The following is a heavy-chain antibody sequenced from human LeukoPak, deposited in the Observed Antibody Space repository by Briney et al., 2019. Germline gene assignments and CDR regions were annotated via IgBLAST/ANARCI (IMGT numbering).Heavy chain of an antibody. CDR3: AREPPNDFSFDAFDI. D-gene: IGHD3-3*01. CDR1: GFTFSSYS. V-gene: IGHV3-21*01. CDR2: ISSSSSYM. J-gene: IGHJ3*02. Sequence: GGSLRLSCAASGFTFSSYSMNWVRQAPGKGLEWVSSISSSSSYMYYADSVKGRFTISRDNAKNSLYLQMNSLRAEDTAVYYCAREPPNDFSFDAFDIWGQGTMVTVSS.